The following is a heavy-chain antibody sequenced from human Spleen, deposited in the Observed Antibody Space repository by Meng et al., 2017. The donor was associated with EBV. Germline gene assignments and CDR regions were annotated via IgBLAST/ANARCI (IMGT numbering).Heavy chain of an antibody. V-gene: IGHV4-34*01. CDR1: GESFNTYY. CDR3: ARGIPDYGGNPHYDS. D-gene: IGHD4-23*01. J-gene: IGHJ4*02. CDR2: INHDGFS. Sequence: QVQLQQWGAGLLKPSETLSLTCGVYGESFNTYYWTWIRQTPVKGLEWIGEINHDGFSNSNPSLRSRVTISVDTSKKQFSLTLTSVTAADTGIYYCARGIPDYGGNPHYDSWGQGTMVTVSS.